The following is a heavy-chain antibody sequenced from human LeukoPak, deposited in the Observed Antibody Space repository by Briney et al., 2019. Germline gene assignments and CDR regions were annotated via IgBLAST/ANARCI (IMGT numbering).Heavy chain of an antibody. CDR2: IYYSGGT. J-gene: IGHJ6*02. CDR3: ARRYSGSYPRMDV. Sequence: SETLSLTCTVSGGSISSSSYYWDWLRQPPGKGLEWIGGIYYSGGTYYNPSLKSRVAISVDTSKNQFSLKLSSVTAADTAVYYCARRYSGSYPRMDVWGQGTAVTVSS. D-gene: IGHD1-26*01. V-gene: IGHV4-39*01. CDR1: GGSISSSSYY.